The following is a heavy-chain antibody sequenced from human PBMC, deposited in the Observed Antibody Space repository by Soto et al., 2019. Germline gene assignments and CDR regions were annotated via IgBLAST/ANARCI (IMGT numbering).Heavy chain of an antibody. V-gene: IGHV2-70*04. J-gene: IGHJ4*02. CDR3: ARSRSSSRSFDY. CDR2: IDWDDDK. Sequence: SGPTLVNPTQTLTLTCTFSGFSLSTSGMRXSWIRQPPGKALEWLARIDWDDDKFYSTSLKTRLTISKDTSKNQVVLTMTNMDPVDTATYYCARSRSSSRSFDYWGQGTLVTVSS. D-gene: IGHD6-6*01. CDR1: GFSLSTSGMR.